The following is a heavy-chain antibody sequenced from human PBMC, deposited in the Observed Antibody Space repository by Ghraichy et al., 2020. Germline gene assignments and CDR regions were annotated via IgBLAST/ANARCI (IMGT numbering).Heavy chain of an antibody. CDR3: ARLGLLWFREGAAFDI. J-gene: IGHJ3*02. CDR2: INPNSGGT. V-gene: IGHV1-2*04. Sequence: ASVKVSCKASGYTFTGYYMHWVRQAPGQGLEWMGWINPNSGGTNYAQKFQGWVTMTRDTSISTAYMELSRLRSDDTAVYYCARLGLLWFREGAAFDIWGQGTMVTVSS. D-gene: IGHD3-10*01. CDR1: GYTFTGYY.